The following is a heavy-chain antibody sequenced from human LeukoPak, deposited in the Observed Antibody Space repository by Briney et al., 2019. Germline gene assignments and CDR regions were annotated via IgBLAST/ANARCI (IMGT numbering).Heavy chain of an antibody. CDR3: ARDFLDNYGGDAFDI. CDR1: GFTFSSYE. CDR2: ISSSGSTI. D-gene: IGHD4-23*01. Sequence: GGSLRLSCAASGFTFSSYEMNWVRQAPGKGLEWVSYISSSGSTIYYADSVKGRFTISRDNAKNSLYLQMNSLRAEDTAVYYCARDFLDNYGGDAFDIWGQGTMVTVSS. J-gene: IGHJ3*02. V-gene: IGHV3-48*03.